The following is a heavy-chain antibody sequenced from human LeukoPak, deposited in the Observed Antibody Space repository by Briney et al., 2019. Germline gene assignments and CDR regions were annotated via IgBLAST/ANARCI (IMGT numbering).Heavy chain of an antibody. CDR3: ARESRWELLKYFDY. J-gene: IGHJ4*02. V-gene: IGHV3-66*02. Sequence: GGSLRLSCAASGFTVSSNYMSWVRQAPGKGLEWVSVIYSGGSTYYADSVKGRFTISRDYSKNTLYLQMNSLRAEDTALYYCARESRWELLKYFDYWGQGTLVTVSS. CDR1: GFTVSSNY. CDR2: IYSGGST. D-gene: IGHD1-26*01.